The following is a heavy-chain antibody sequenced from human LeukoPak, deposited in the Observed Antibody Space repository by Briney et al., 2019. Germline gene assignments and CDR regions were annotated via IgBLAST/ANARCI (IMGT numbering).Heavy chain of an antibody. V-gene: IGHV1-58*02. D-gene: IGHD3-10*01. CDR2: IVVGSGNT. CDR1: GFTFTSSA. Sequence: ASVKVSCKASGFTFTSSAMQWVRQARGQRLEWIGWIVVGSGNTNYAQKFQERVTITRDMSTSTAYMELSSLRSEDTAVYYCAADPYGSGEWWFDPWGQGTLVTVSS. CDR3: AADPYGSGEWWFDP. J-gene: IGHJ5*02.